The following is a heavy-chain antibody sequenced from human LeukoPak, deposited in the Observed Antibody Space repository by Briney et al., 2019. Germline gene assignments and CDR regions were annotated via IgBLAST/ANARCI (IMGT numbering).Heavy chain of an antibody. Sequence: GGSLRLSCAASGFTFSSYGMHWVRQAPGKGLEWVAVTSYDGDNKYYADSVKGRFAISRDNSKNTLYLQMNSLRAEDTAVYYCASGSGSYHQSYNWFDPWGQGTLVTVSS. D-gene: IGHD1-26*01. J-gene: IGHJ5*02. V-gene: IGHV3-30*03. CDR3: ASGSGSYHQSYNWFDP. CDR1: GFTFSSYG. CDR2: TSYDGDNK.